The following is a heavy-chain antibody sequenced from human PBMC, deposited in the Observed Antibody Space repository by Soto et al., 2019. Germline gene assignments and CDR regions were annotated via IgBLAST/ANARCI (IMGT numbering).Heavy chain of an antibody. Sequence: SETLSLTCAVSSGSISSSNWWSWVRQPPGKGLEWIGEIYHSGSTNYNPSLKSRVTISVDKSKNQFSLKLSSVTAADTAVYYCARAHSIYSNYVGYYFDYWGQGTLVTVSS. V-gene: IGHV4-4*02. CDR1: SGSISSSNW. D-gene: IGHD4-4*01. J-gene: IGHJ4*02. CDR3: ARAHSIYSNYVGYYFDY. CDR2: IYHSGST.